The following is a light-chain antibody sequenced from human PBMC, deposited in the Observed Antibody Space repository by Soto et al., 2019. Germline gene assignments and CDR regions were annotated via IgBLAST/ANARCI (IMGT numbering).Light chain of an antibody. V-gene: IGKV1-5*03. Sequence: DIRMTQSPSTLSASVGDTVTIACRASQTISSSWLAWYQQKPGKAPKVLIYKASTLGSGVPSRFSGSGSGTEFALTISILQPDYAGTYYCQQYNTYWTFGQGTKVEIK. J-gene: IGKJ1*01. CDR1: QTISSSW. CDR3: QQYNTYWT. CDR2: KAS.